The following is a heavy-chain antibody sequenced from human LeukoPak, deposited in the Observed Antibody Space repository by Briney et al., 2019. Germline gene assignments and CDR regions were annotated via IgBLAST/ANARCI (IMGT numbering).Heavy chain of an antibody. CDR1: GDSISSDC. CDR2: IYYSGST. V-gene: IGHV4-59*08. Sequence: PSETLSLTCTVSGDSISSDCWSWIRQPPGKGLEWIGYIYYSGSTNYNPSLKSRVTISLDTSRNQFSLKLSSVTAADTAVYFCARRGGNYYGWFDPWGQGTLGTVSS. D-gene: IGHD1-26*01. J-gene: IGHJ5*02. CDR3: ARRGGNYYGWFDP.